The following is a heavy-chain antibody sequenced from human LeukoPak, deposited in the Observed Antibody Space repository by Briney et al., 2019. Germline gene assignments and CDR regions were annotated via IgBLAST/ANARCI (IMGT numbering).Heavy chain of an antibody. J-gene: IGHJ4*02. CDR2: ISAKNGNK. CDR1: GYTFTSYG. Sequence: GASVKVSCKASGYTFTSYGMSWVRQAPGQGPEWLGWISAKNGNKDYAQKLQGRVTMTVDTSTSTAYMELRSLRSDDTAVYYCARRIVGGHLGDYWGQGTLVTVSS. V-gene: IGHV1-18*01. CDR3: ARRIVGGHLGDY. D-gene: IGHD1-26*01.